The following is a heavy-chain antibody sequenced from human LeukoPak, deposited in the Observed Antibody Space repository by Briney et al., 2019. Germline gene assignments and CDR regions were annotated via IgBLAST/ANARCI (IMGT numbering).Heavy chain of an antibody. Sequence: ASVKVSCKASGYTFTSYYIHWVRQAPGQGLEWMGLINPSGGSTNYAQKFQGRVTMTRDTSTSTVYMELRSLRSDDTAVYYCARSVALYYMDVWGKGTTVTVSS. CDR2: INPSGGST. CDR1: GYTFTSYY. D-gene: IGHD6-19*01. CDR3: ARSVALYYMDV. V-gene: IGHV1-46*01. J-gene: IGHJ6*03.